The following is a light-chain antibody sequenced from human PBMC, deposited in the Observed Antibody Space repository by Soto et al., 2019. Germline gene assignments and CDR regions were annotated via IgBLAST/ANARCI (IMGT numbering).Light chain of an antibody. J-gene: IGKJ1*01. V-gene: IGKV1-5*03. CDR2: KAS. CDR1: QTISSW. Sequence: DIQMTQSPSTLSGSVGDRVTIACRASQTISSWLAWYQQKTGKAPKILIYKASTLTSGVPSRFRGSGSGTEFTLTISSLQPDDFATYYCQHYNSSSEAFGQGTKVDIK. CDR3: QHYNSSSEA.